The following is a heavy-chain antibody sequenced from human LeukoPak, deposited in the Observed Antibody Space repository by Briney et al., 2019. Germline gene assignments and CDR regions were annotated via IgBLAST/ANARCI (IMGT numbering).Heavy chain of an antibody. CDR3: ARGKRITIFGVVITQDYYYYMDV. D-gene: IGHD3-3*01. V-gene: IGHV1-46*03. J-gene: IGHJ6*03. CDR2: INPSGGST. Sequence: GASVKVSCTASGYTFTSYYMHWVRQAPGQGLEWMGIINPSGGSTSYAQKFQGRVTMTRDTSTSTVYMELSSLRSEDTAVYYCARGKRITIFGVVITQDYYYYMDVWGKGTTVTVSS. CDR1: GYTFTSYY.